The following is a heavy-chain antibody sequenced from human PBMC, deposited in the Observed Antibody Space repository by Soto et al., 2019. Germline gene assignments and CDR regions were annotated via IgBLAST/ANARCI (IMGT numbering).Heavy chain of an antibody. CDR2: IYTGDTP. CDR1: RFTVGRSY. D-gene: IGHD2-2*01. V-gene: IGHV3-53*01. Sequence: GGSLRLSCAASRFTVGRSYVSWVRQAPGKGLEWVSVIYTGDTPYYADSVKGRFTISRDNSKNTLYLQMNSLRVEDTAVYYCTRDLMDVVPPADDLFDPWGQGILVTVSS. CDR3: TRDLMDVVPPADDLFDP. J-gene: IGHJ5*02.